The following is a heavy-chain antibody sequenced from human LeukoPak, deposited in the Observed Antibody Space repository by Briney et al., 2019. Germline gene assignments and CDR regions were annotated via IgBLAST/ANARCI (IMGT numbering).Heavy chain of an antibody. V-gene: IGHV3-9*01. CDR2: ISWNSGSI. D-gene: IGHD5-18*01. CDR3: AKDYTAMVRADDY. Sequence: PGRSLRLSSAESGFTFDDYGTHWARQAPGKGLEWVSGISWNSGSIGYADSVKGRFTISRDNAKNSLYLQMNSLRPEDTALYYCAKDYTAMVRADDYSGQGTLVTVSS. J-gene: IGHJ4*02. CDR1: GFTFDDYG.